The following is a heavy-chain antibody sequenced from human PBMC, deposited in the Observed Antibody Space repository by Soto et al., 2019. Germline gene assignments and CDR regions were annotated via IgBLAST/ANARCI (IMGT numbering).Heavy chain of an antibody. CDR1: GGSFSGYY. CDR2: INHSGST. Sequence: SETLSLTCAVYGGSFSGYYWSWIRQPPGKGLEWIGEINHSGSTNYNPSLKSRVTISVDTSKNQFSLKLSSVTAADTAVYYCERGQIVATIIGWFEPWGQGTLVTVSS. J-gene: IGHJ5*02. D-gene: IGHD5-12*01. CDR3: ERGQIVATIIGWFEP. V-gene: IGHV4-34*01.